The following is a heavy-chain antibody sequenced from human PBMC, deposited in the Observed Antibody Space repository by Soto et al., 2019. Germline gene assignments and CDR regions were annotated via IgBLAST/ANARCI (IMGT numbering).Heavy chain of an antibody. CDR2: TYYRSKWYY. J-gene: IGHJ4*01. Sequence: SQTLSLTCAITGDSVSSNSAGWSWVRQSPSRGLEWLGRTYYRSKWYYEYAVSVRGRITINPDTSKNQYSLQLNSVTPEDTAVYFCARGEQYSGRIFDYWGQGTLVTISS. CDR3: ARGEQYSGRIFDY. CDR1: GDSVSSNSAG. D-gene: IGHD1-26*01. V-gene: IGHV6-1*01.